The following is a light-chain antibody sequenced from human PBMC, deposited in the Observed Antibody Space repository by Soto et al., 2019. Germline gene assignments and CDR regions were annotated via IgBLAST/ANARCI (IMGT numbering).Light chain of an antibody. V-gene: IGKV3-15*01. Sequence: EIVMTQSPATLSVSPGERATLSCRASQSVSSSLAWYQQKPGQAPRLLIYGASTRATGIPARFSGSGSGTEFTLTISILESEVFAVYYCQQYNNWCTFGQGTKVEIK. CDR3: QQYNNWCT. CDR1: QSVSSS. CDR2: GAS. J-gene: IGKJ1*01.